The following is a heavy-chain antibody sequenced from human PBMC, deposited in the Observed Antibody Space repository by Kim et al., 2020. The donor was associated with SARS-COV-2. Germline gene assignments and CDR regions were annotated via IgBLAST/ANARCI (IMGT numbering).Heavy chain of an antibody. Sequence: ASVKVSCKASGYTFTGYYMHWVRQAPGQGLEWMGRINPNSGGTNYAQKFQGRVTMTRDTSISTAYMELSRLRSDDTAVYYCARSIRLKGTGINSGAFDIWGQGTMVTVSS. CDR3: ARSIRLKGTGINSGAFDI. V-gene: IGHV1-2*06. J-gene: IGHJ3*02. D-gene: IGHD1-1*01. CDR2: INPNSGGT. CDR1: GYTFTGYY.